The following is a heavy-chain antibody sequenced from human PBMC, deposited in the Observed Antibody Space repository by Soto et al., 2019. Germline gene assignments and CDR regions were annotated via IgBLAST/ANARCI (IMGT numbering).Heavy chain of an antibody. CDR3: ARAATGSYHSAY. J-gene: IGHJ4*02. Sequence: QVQLVQSGPEVKKPGASVRVSCMTSGYAFTSYGVNWVRLVPGQGLEWMGWIAPHSGRTTYLPKFQGRVTITADPSTNTAYMELTSLSSDDTGIYFCARAATGSYHSAYWGQGTVVTVSA. D-gene: IGHD3-10*01. CDR2: IAPHSGRT. CDR1: GYAFTSYG. V-gene: IGHV1-18*04.